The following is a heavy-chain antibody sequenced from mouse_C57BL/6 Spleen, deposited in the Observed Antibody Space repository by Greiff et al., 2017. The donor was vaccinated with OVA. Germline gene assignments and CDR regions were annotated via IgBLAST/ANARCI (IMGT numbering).Heavy chain of an antibody. D-gene: IGHD1-1*01. J-gene: IGHJ4*01. CDR1: GYTFTSYW. Sequence: QVQLKQPGAELVKPGASVKLSCKASGYTFTSYWMHWVKQRPGQGLEWIGMIHPNSGSTNYNEKFKSKATLTVDKSSSTAYMQLSSLTSEDSAVYYCARGEGYYEYAMDYWGQGTSVTVSS. CDR2: IHPNSGST. CDR3: ARGEGYYEYAMDY. V-gene: IGHV1-64*01.